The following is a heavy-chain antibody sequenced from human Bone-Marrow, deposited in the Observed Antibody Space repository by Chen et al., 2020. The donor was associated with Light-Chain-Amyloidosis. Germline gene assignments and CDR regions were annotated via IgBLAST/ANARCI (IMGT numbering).Heavy chain of an antibody. V-gene: IGHV3-21*01. D-gene: IGHD1-26*01. CDR2: ISRSSSHI. CDR3: ARGGSYYYFDY. J-gene: IGHJ4*02. Sequence: EVQLVESGEGLVKPGGSLSLSCVASGFTFSSYTMNWVRQTPGRGLEWVSSISRSSSHIYYADSMRGRFTISRDNAKNSLYLQMNNLRAEDTAVYYCARGGSYYYFDYWGQGILVTVSS. CDR1: GFTFSSYT.